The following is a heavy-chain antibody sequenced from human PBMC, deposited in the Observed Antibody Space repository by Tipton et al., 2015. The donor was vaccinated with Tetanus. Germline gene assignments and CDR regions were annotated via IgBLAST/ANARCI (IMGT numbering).Heavy chain of an antibody. CDR3: GKQNGGRWVVDH. Sequence: SLRLSCAASGFIVSSSYMSWVRQTPGKGLELVSIIYSGGRTNFADSVKGRFAVSRDNAKNSLYLQMNSLSADDTAVYYCGKQNGGRWVVDHWGQGTLVTVSS. CDR1: GFIVSSSY. CDR2: IYSGGRT. D-gene: IGHD4-23*01. V-gene: IGHV3-53*01. J-gene: IGHJ4*02.